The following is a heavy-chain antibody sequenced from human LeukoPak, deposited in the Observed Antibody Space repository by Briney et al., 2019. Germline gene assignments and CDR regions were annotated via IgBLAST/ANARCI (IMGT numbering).Heavy chain of an antibody. CDR1: GFTFSDYS. V-gene: IGHV3-48*01. CDR3: ARDYKYAFDN. D-gene: IGHD5-24*01. CDR2: IGIDSGNT. J-gene: IGHJ4*02. Sequence: GGSLRLSCPASGFTFSDYSMNWVRQAPGKGLEWISYIGIDSGNTNYADSVKGRFTISGDKAKNSLYLQMTSLRVEDTAVYYCARDYKYAFDNWGQGTLVTVSS.